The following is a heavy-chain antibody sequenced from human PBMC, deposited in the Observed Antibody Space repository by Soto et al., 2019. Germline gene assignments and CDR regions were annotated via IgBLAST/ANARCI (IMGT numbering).Heavy chain of an antibody. CDR2: INHSGST. Sequence: SDTLSLTFAVYGVSFSGYYRSWIRQPPGKGLEWIGEINHSGSTNYNPSLKSRVTISVDTSKNQFSLKLSSVTAADTAVYYCAREGIAAAGTGNWLDPWGQGPLVKVSS. D-gene: IGHD6-13*01. V-gene: IGHV4-34*01. J-gene: IGHJ5*02. CDR1: GVSFSGYY. CDR3: AREGIAAAGTGNWLDP.